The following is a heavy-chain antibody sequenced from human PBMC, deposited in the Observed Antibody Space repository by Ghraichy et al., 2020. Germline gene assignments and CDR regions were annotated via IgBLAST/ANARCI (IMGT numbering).Heavy chain of an antibody. CDR3: ARRRNDYYDSSGYYKGPFDY. CDR1: GGSISSNNYF. D-gene: IGHD3-22*01. Sequence: SETLSLTCTVSGGSISSNNYFWGWIRQPPGKGLEWIASIYYSGATYYNPSLKSRVTISVNTSKNQFSLRLSSVTAADTAVYYCARRRNDYYDSSGYYKGPFDYWGQGTLVTVSS. CDR2: IYYSGAT. J-gene: IGHJ4*02. V-gene: IGHV4-39*01.